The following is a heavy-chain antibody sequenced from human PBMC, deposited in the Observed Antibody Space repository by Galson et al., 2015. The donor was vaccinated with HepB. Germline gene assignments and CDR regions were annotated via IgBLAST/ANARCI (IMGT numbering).Heavy chain of an antibody. CDR1: GYTFTSYY. V-gene: IGHV1-46*01. CDR2: INPSGDSA. CDR3: ARYSSTMAFDY. Sequence: QSGAEVKKPGESLKISCKGSGYTFTSYYMFWVRQAPGQGLEWMGLINPSGDSATYSQKFQGTVTMTRDTSTSTVYMELSSLRSEDTAVYYCARYSSTMAFDYWGQGTLVTVSS. D-gene: IGHD2-2*01. J-gene: IGHJ4*02.